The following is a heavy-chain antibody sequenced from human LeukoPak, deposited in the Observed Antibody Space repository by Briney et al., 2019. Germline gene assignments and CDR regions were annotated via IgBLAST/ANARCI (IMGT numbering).Heavy chain of an antibody. CDR3: ARPSDIVVVPAAVDAFDI. V-gene: IGHV1-69*13. CDR1: GGTFSSYA. D-gene: IGHD2-2*01. CDR2: IIPIFGTA. Sequence: SVKVSCKASGGTFSSYAISWVRQAPGQGLEWMGVIIPIFGTANYAQKFQGRVTITADESTSTAYMELSSLRSEDTAVYYCARPSDIVVVPAAVDAFDIWGQGTMVTVSS. J-gene: IGHJ3*02.